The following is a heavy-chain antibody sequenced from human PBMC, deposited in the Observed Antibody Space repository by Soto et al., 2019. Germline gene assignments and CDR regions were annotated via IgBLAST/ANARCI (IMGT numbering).Heavy chain of an antibody. Sequence: EVQLVESGGGLVKPGGSLRLSCAASGFTFSSYSMNWVRQAPGKGLEWVSSISSSSSYIYYADSVKGRFTISRDNAKNSLYLQMNSLGAEDTAVYYCARELDGYSGYDYYYYYGMDVWGQGTTVTVSS. J-gene: IGHJ6*02. CDR3: ARELDGYSGYDYYYYYGMDV. V-gene: IGHV3-21*01. D-gene: IGHD5-12*01. CDR2: ISSSSSYI. CDR1: GFTFSSYS.